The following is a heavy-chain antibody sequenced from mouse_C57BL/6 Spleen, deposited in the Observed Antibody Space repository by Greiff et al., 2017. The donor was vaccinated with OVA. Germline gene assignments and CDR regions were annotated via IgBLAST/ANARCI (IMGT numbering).Heavy chain of an antibody. Sequence: EVQRVESGGGLVKPGGSLKLSCAASGFTFSSYTMSWVRQTPEKRLEWVATISGGGGNTYYPDSVKGRFTISRDNAKNTLYLQMSSLRSEDTALYYCARHLTGPAWFAYWGQGTLVTVSA. D-gene: IGHD4-1*01. CDR1: GFTFSSYT. CDR2: ISGGGGNT. J-gene: IGHJ3*01. V-gene: IGHV5-9*01. CDR3: ARHLTGPAWFAY.